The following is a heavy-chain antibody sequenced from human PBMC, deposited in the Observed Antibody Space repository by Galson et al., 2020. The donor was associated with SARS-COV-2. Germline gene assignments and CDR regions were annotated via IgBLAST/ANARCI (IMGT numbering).Heavy chain of an antibody. Sequence: SETLSLTCTVSGGSISNSSYYWGWIRQPPGKGLEWIGSFLYSESNYYNPSLKSRVTISVDTSKNQFSLKLTSVTAADTAVYYCARDGLSMSFCGVVTMDAFDFGCQETMFTFSP. CDR2: FLYSESN. D-gene: IGHD3-3*01. J-gene: IGHJ3*01. V-gene: IGHV4-39*07. CDR1: GGSISNSSYY. CDR3: ARDGLSMSFCGVVTMDAFDF.